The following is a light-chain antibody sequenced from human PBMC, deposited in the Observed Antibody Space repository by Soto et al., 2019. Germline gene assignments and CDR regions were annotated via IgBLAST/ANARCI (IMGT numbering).Light chain of an antibody. CDR3: QQYSDWPLT. CDR1: QSVRSN. J-gene: IGKJ3*01. CDR2: DIS. V-gene: IGKV3-15*01. Sequence: EIVMTQSPATLSVSPGERATLSCRASQSVRSNYLAWYQQKPGQAPRLLIHDISTRAPGIPARFSGSGSGTEFTLTISSLQSEDLAFYFCQQYSDWPLTFGPGTKVEI.